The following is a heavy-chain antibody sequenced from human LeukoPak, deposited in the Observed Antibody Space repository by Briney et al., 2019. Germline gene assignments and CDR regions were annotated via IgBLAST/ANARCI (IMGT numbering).Heavy chain of an antibody. J-gene: IGHJ6*03. CDR1: GFALSDSY. D-gene: IGHD2-15*01. CDR2: IYTGGNT. CDR3: AKSIGCSGGICYSADYYYYMDV. Sequence: PGGSLRLSCAASGFALSDSYMSWVRQVLGKGLEWVSFIYTGGNTYYADSVKGRFTISRDNSKNTLFLQMNSLRDDDTAVYYCAKSIGCSGGICYSADYYYYMDVWGKGTTVTVSS. V-gene: IGHV3-53*01.